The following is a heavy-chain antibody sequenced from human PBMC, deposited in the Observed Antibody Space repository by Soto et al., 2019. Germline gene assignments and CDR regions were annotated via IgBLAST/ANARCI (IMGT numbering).Heavy chain of an antibody. CDR3: AREVEDGDYTIDY. V-gene: IGHV3-33*01. J-gene: IGHJ4*02. CDR2: IWYDGSNK. D-gene: IGHD4-17*01. CDR1: GFTFSSYG. Sequence: QVQLVESGGGVVQPGRSLRLSCAASGFTFSSYGMHWVRQAPGKGLEWVAVIWYDGSNKYYADSVKGRFTISRDNSKNTLSLQMNSLRAEDTAVYYCAREVEDGDYTIDYWGQGTLVTVSS.